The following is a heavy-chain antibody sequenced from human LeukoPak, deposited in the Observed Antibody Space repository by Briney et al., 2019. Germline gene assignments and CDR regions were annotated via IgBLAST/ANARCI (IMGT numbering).Heavy chain of an antibody. CDR3: ARYYDSSGYYSAFDY. Sequence: PSETLSLTCTVSGGSISSYYWSWIRQPPGKGLEWIGYIYYSGSTNYNPSLKRRVTISVDTSKNQFSLKLSSVTAADTAVYYCARYYDSSGYYSAFDYWGQGTLVTVSS. J-gene: IGHJ4*02. CDR2: IYYSGST. CDR1: GGSISSYY. V-gene: IGHV4-59*01. D-gene: IGHD3-22*01.